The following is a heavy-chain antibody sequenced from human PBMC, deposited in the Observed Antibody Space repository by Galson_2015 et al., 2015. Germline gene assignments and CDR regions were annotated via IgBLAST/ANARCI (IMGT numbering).Heavy chain of an antibody. J-gene: IGHJ5*02. D-gene: IGHD1-20*01. V-gene: IGHV5-10-1*01. Sequence: WVRQMPGKGLEWMGRIDPSDSYTNYSPSFQGHVTISADKSISTAYLQWSSLKASDTAMYYCARQSVTANWFDPWGQGTLVTVSS. CDR2: IDPSDSYT. CDR3: ARQSVTANWFDP.